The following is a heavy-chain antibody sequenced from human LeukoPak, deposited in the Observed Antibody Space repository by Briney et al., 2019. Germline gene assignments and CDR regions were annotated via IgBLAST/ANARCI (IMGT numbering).Heavy chain of an antibody. J-gene: IGHJ4*02. CDR2: IYWDDDK. D-gene: IGHD5-24*01. V-gene: IGHV2-5*08. Sequence: QTLSLTCTVSGGSISSGGYYWSWIRQPPGKALEWLALIYWDDDKRYSPSLKSRLTITKDTSKNQVVLTMTNMDPVDTATYYCAHRRFGMATFYFDYWGQGTLVTVSS. CDR3: AHRRFGMATFYFDY. CDR1: GGSISSGGYY.